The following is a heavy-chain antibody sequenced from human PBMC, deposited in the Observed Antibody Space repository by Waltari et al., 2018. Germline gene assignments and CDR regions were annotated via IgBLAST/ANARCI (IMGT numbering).Heavy chain of an antibody. V-gene: IGHV4-39*07. CDR1: GGSISSSSYY. CDR3: AIPGYSSGWSWFDP. J-gene: IGHJ5*02. CDR2: SYYSGNT. D-gene: IGHD6-19*01. Sequence: QLQLQESGPGLVKPSETLSLTCTVSGGSISSSSYYWGWIRQPPGKGLEWIGISYYSGNTYYNPSLKSRVTISVNTSKNQFSLKLGSVTAADTAVYDCAIPGYSSGWSWFDPWGQGTLVTVSS.